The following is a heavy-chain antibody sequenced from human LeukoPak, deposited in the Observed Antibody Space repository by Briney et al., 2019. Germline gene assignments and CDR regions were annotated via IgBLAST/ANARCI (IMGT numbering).Heavy chain of an antibody. J-gene: IGHJ5*02. D-gene: IGHD1-1*01. CDR3: ASRRALSTGFDP. CDR2: INPNSGGT. Sequence: ASVKVSCKASGYTFTGYYMHWVRQAPGQGLEWMGWINPNSGGTNYAQKFQGRVTMTRDTSISTAYMELSSLRSEDTAVYYCASRRALSTGFDPWGQGTLVTVSS. V-gene: IGHV1-2*02. CDR1: GYTFTGYY.